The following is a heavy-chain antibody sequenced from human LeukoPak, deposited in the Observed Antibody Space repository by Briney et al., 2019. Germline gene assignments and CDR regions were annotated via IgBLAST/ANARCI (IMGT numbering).Heavy chain of an antibody. CDR3: ARWEYYGRGAFAV. V-gene: IGHV3-21*01. Sequence: GGSLRLSCAASGFTFSSYWMHWVRQAPGKGLEWVSSISSSSTNIYYADSVKGRFTISRDNAKNSLYLQMSSLRAAGTAVYYCARWEYYGRGAFAVWGQGTMVTVSS. D-gene: IGHD3-10*01. CDR1: GFTFSSYW. CDR2: ISSSSTNI. J-gene: IGHJ3*01.